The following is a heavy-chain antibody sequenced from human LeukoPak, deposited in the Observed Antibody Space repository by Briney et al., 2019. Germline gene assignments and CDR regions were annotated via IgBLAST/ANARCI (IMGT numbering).Heavy chain of an antibody. J-gene: IGHJ6*02. CDR1: GFTFSSYA. CDR3: AKTFRSDGMDV. V-gene: IGHV3-23*01. D-gene: IGHD3-3*02. CDR2: ISGRGDRT. Sequence: GGSLRLSCAASGFTFSSYAMSWVRQAPGKGLEWVSAISGRGDRTYYADSVKGRFTISRDNSKNTLYLQMNSLRAEDTAVYYCAKTFRSDGMDVWGQGTTVTVSS.